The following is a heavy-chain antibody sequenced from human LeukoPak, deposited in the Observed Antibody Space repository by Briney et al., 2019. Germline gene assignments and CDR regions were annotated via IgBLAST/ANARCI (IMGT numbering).Heavy chain of an antibody. D-gene: IGHD3-22*01. CDR1: GGSFSGYY. CDR3: ARGIGYYDSSASADY. V-gene: IGHV4-34*01. CDR2: INHSGST. J-gene: IGHJ4*02. Sequence: SETLSLTCTVYGGSFSGYYWSWIRQPPGKGLEWIGEINHSGSTNYNPSLKSRVTISVDTSKNQFSLKLSSVTAGDTAVYYCARGIGYYDSSASADYWGQGTLVTVSS.